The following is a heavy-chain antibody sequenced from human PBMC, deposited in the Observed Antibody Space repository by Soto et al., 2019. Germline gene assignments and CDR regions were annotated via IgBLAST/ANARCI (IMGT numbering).Heavy chain of an antibody. CDR3: ARALTGYGMDV. CDR2: ITTYNGNT. CDR1: RYIFTNYG. Sequence: QVQLVQSGVEVREPGASVKVSCKAVRYIFTNYGVSWVRQAPGQGLEWMGWITTYNGNTEYAQKCQGRVTMTTDASTSTAYMELGSLRSDDTAIYYSARALTGYGMDVWGQGTTVTVSS. J-gene: IGHJ6*02. V-gene: IGHV1-18*01.